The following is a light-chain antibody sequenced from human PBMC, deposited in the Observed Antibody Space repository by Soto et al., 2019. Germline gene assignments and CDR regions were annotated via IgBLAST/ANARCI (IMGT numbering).Light chain of an antibody. CDR2: GAS. V-gene: IGKV3-15*01. Sequence: ETVMTQSPATLSVSPVERATLSCMASQSVRSNLAWYQQRPGQPPRLLIYGASARATGIPARFTGGGSGTEFTLTITSLQSEDFAVYYCQQYGDWPPWTFGQGTKVDIK. CDR1: QSVRSN. J-gene: IGKJ1*01. CDR3: QQYGDWPPWT.